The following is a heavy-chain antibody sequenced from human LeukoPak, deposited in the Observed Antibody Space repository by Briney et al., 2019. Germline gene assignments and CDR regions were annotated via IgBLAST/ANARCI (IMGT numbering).Heavy chain of an antibody. Sequence: LSLSRAASGLTFGVYYMSWDRRAPGKGKEWVAYISSSGGTIYYADSVKGRLTISRDNAKNSLYLQMNSLRAEDTAVYYCARYYCTNGVCYSDGYYYMDVWGKGTTVTVSS. D-gene: IGHD2-8*01. CDR1: GLTFGVYY. V-gene: IGHV3-11*01. J-gene: IGHJ6*03. CDR3: ARYYCTNGVCYSDGYYYMDV. CDR2: ISSSGGTI.